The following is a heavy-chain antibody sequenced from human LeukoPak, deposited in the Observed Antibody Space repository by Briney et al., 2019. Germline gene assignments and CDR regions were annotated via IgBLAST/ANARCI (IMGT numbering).Heavy chain of an antibody. D-gene: IGHD6-13*01. V-gene: IGHV3-11*04. J-gene: IGHJ4*02. CDR2: IFSSGSHI. CDR3: AREGTPYSSDY. CDR1: GFSFSDSF. Sequence: GGSLRLSCAASGFSFSDSFMGWIRQPPGKGLEWISYIFSSGSHIYYADSVKGRFTISRDNAKSSLYLQMNSLRVEDTAVYYCAREGTPYSSDYWGQGTLITVSS.